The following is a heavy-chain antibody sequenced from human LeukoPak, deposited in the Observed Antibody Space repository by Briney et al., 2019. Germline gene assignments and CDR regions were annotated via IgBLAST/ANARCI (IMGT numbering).Heavy chain of an antibody. Sequence: GGSLRLSCAASGFTFSSYAMHWVRQAPGKGLEWVAVISYDGSNKYYADSVKGRFTISRDNAKNTLYLQMNSLRAEDTAVYYCATLGATTTPAHDYWGQGTLVTVSS. J-gene: IGHJ4*02. V-gene: IGHV3-30-3*01. D-gene: IGHD1-26*01. CDR1: GFTFSSYA. CDR2: ISYDGSNK. CDR3: ATLGATTTPAHDY.